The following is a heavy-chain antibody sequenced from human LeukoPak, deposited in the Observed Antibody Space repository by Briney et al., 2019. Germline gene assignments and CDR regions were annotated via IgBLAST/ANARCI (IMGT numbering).Heavy chain of an antibody. D-gene: IGHD2-2*01. J-gene: IGHJ2*01. CDR3: AIHQEVYWYFDL. V-gene: IGHV1-69*05. CDR1: GGTFSSYA. Sequence: ASVKVSCKASGGTFSSYAISWVRQAPGQGLEWMGGIIPVFGTANYAQKFQGRVTITTDESTSTPYMELSSLRSEDTAVYYCAIHQEVYWYFDLWGRGTLVTVSS. CDR2: IIPVFGTA.